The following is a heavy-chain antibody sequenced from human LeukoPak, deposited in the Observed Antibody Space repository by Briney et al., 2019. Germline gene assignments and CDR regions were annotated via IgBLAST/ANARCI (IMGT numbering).Heavy chain of an antibody. V-gene: IGHV3-7*03. CDR3: ATVRGTYYYDSSGYNLFDY. CDR2: IKQDGSEK. J-gene: IGHJ4*02. Sequence: GGSLRLSCAASAFTFSTYWMSWVGQAPGKGLEWVANIKQDGSEKYYVDSVKGRFTISRDNAKNSLSLQMNSLRSEDTAVYYCATVRGTYYYDSSGYNLFDYWGQGTLVTVSS. CDR1: AFTFSTYW. D-gene: IGHD3-22*01.